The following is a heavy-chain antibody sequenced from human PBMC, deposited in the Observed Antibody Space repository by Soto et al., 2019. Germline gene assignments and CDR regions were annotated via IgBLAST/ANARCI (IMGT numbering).Heavy chain of an antibody. CDR3: GRRQRAAAGTGYYYMDV. Sequence: SETLSLTCAVYGGSFSGYYWSWIRQPPGKGLEWIGEINHSGSTNYNPSLKSRVTISVDTSKNQFSLKLSSVTAADTAVYYCGRRQRAAAGTGYYYMDVWGKGTTVTVSS. J-gene: IGHJ6*03. D-gene: IGHD6-13*01. CDR2: INHSGST. V-gene: IGHV4-34*01. CDR1: GGSFSGYY.